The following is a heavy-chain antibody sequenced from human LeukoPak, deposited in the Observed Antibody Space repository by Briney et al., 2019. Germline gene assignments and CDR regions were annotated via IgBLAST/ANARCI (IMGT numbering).Heavy chain of an antibody. CDR2: INHSGST. V-gene: IGHV4-34*01. CDR1: GGSFSGYY. J-gene: IGHJ4*02. D-gene: IGHD6-13*01. Sequence: SETLSLTCAVYGGSFSGYYWSWIRQPPGKGLEWIGEINHSGSTNYNPSLKSRVTISVDASKNQFSLKLSSVTAADTAVYYCARLSIAARGWEDYWGQGTLVTVSS. CDR3: ARLSIAARGWEDY.